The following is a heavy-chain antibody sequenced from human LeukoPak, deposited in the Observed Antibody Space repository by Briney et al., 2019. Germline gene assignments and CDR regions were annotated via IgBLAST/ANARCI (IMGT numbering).Heavy chain of an antibody. CDR3: ARGTARAGWFDP. Sequence: SETLSLTCTVSGGSISSYYWSWIRQPPGNGLEWIGYIYYSGSTNYNPSLKSRFTISVDTSKNQFSLKLTSVTAADTAVYYCARGTARAGWFDPWGQGTLVTVSS. D-gene: IGHD2-21*02. J-gene: IGHJ5*02. CDR1: GGSISSYY. V-gene: IGHV4-59*01. CDR2: IYYSGST.